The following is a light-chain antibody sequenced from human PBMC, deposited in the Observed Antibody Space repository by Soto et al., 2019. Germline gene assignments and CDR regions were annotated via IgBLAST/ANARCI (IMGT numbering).Light chain of an antibody. Sequence: QSVLTQSPSASGTPGQRVTISCSGGSSNIGSNTVSWYQQLPGTAPKLLIYSNNQRPSGVPDRFSGSKSGTSASLAIGGLQTEDEGDSYCATWDDSLNGHVFGTGTQLTVL. CDR1: SSNIGSNT. CDR2: SNN. J-gene: IGLJ1*01. CDR3: ATWDDSLNGHV. V-gene: IGLV1-44*01.